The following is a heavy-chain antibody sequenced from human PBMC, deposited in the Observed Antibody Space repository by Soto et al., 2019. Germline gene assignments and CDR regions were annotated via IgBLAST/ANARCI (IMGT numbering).Heavy chain of an antibody. D-gene: IGHD5-12*01. CDR3: ARTPRDGYNSAEYYFDY. J-gene: IGHJ4*02. Sequence: PGGSLRLSCAASGLTFSDYYMSWIRQAPGKGLEWVSYISSSSSYTNYADSVKGRFTISRDNAKNSLYLQMNSLRDEDTAVYYCARTPRDGYNSAEYYFDYWGQGTLVTVSS. V-gene: IGHV3-11*06. CDR2: ISSSSSYT. CDR1: GLTFSDYY.